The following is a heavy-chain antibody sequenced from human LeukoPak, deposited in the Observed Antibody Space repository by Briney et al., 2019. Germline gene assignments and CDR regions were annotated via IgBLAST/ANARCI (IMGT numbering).Heavy chain of an antibody. CDR3: ARPYSSGWYGNWFDP. CDR2: IKQDGSEK. CDR1: GFTFSSYA. V-gene: IGHV3-7*01. Sequence: GGSLRLSCAASGFTFSSYAMSWVRQAPGKGLEWVANIKQDGSEKYYVDSVKGRFTISRDNAKNSLYLQMNSLRAEDTAVYYCARPYSSGWYGNWFDPWGQGTLVTVSS. D-gene: IGHD6-19*01. J-gene: IGHJ5*02.